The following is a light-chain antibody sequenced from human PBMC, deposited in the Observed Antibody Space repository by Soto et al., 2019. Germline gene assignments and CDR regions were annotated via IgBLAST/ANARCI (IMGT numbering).Light chain of an antibody. CDR3: ASYTRTTTLV. Sequence: QSALTQPASVSGSPGQSITISCTGTISDIGGYNFISWYQHHPGKAPKLVIYDVNNRPSGISYRFSGSTSGNTAPLTISGLQAEDEADYYCASYTRTTTLVFGGGTKVTVL. V-gene: IGLV2-14*01. CDR1: ISDIGGYNF. CDR2: DVN. J-gene: IGLJ2*01.